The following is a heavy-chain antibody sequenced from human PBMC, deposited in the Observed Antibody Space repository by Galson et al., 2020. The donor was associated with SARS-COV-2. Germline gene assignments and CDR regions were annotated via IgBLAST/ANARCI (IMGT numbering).Heavy chain of an antibody. CDR2: IYPGDSDT. J-gene: IGHJ5*02. D-gene: IGHD2-2*01. CDR1: GYSFSIYW. V-gene: IGHV5-51*01. Sequence: HGESLKISCKGSGYSFSIYWIGWVRQMPGKGLEWMGIIYPGDSDTRYSPSFQDRVTISADKSISTAYLQWSSLKASDTAMYYCARFNRICTTTSCYAGSGFDPWGQGTLVTVSS. CDR3: ARFNRICTTTSCYAGSGFDP.